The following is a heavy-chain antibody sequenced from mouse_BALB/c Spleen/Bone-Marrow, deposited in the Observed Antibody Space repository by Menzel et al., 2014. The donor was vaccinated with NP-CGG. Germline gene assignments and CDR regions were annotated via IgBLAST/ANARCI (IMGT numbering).Heavy chain of an antibody. CDR2: IWAGGST. J-gene: IGHJ3*01. CDR1: GFSLTSYG. Sequence: VMLVESGPGLVTPSQSLSITCTVSGFSLTSYGVHWVRQPPGKGLEWLGVIWAGGSTNYNSALMSRLSISKDNSKSQFFLKMSSLQTDDTAMYYCASMITTAWFAYWGQGTLVTVSA. CDR3: ASMITTAWFAY. D-gene: IGHD2-4*01. V-gene: IGHV2-9*02.